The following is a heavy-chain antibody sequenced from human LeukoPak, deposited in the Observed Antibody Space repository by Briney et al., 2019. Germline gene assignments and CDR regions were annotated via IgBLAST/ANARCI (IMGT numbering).Heavy chain of an antibody. D-gene: IGHD1-1*01. Sequence: ASVKVSCKASGYTFTSYYMHWVRQAPGQGLGWMGWISAYNGNTNYAQKLQGRVTMTTDTSTSTAYMELRSLRSDDTAVYYCARVGGGTAGVAFDIWGQGTMVTVSS. CDR1: GYTFTSYY. CDR3: ARVGGGTAGVAFDI. J-gene: IGHJ3*02. V-gene: IGHV1-18*04. CDR2: ISAYNGNT.